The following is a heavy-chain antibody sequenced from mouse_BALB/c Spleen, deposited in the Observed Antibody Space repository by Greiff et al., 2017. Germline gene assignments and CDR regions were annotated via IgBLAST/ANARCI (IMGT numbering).Heavy chain of an antibody. CDR2: INPSSGYT. Sequence: QVQLQQSAAELARPGASVKMSCKASGYTFTSYTMHWVKQRPGQGLEWIGYINPSSGYTEYNQKFKDKTTLTADKSSSTAYMQLSSLTSEDSAVYYCARRFGKGAMDYWGQGTSVTVSS. CDR3: ARRFGKGAMDY. J-gene: IGHJ4*01. V-gene: IGHV1-4*02. CDR1: GYTFTSYT. D-gene: IGHD2-1*01.